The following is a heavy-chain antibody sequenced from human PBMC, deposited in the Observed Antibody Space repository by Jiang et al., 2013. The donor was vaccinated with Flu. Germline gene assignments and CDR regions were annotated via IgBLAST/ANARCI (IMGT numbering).Heavy chain of an antibody. J-gene: IGHJ6*02. Sequence: NPSLKSRVTISVDKSKNQFSLKLSSVTAADTAVYYCARDATDFWSGYYISYYYGMDVWGQGTTVTVSS. V-gene: IGHV4-4*02. D-gene: IGHD3-3*01. CDR3: ARDATDFWSGYYISYYYGMDV.